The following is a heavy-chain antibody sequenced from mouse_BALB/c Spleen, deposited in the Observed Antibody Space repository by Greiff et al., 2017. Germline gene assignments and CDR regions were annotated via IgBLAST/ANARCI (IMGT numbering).Heavy chain of an antibody. CDR3: ARHEGLRRGGAMDY. J-gene: IGHJ4*01. CDR1: GFAFSSYD. CDR2: ISSGGGST. V-gene: IGHV5-12-1*01. D-gene: IGHD3-3*01. Sequence: EVQLVESGGGLVKPGGSLKLSCAASGFAFSSYDMSWVRQTPEKRLEWVAYISSGGGSTYYPDTVKGRFTISRDNAKNTLYLQMSSLKSEDTAMYYCARHEGLRRGGAMDYWGQGTSVTVSS.